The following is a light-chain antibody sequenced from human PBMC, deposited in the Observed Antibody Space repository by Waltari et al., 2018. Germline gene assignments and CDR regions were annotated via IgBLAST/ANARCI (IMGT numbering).Light chain of an antibody. CDR2: GND. Sequence: QSALTQPPSVSGTPGQRVTISCSGSYSNIGSRAVTWYQQPPGTAPKLLIYGNDHRPSGVPDRFSGSKSGTSASLAISGLQSEDEADYYCATWDDSLNWVFGGGTKLTVL. CDR1: YSNIGSRA. J-gene: IGLJ3*02. CDR3: ATWDDSLNWV. V-gene: IGLV1-44*01.